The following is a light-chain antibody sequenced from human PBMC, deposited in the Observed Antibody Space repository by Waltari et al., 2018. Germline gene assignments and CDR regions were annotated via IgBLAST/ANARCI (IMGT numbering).Light chain of an antibody. J-gene: IGKJ5*01. CDR2: LGS. CDR3: MQALQTPIT. CDR1: QSLLHSNGYNY. Sequence: DIVMTQSPLSLPVTPGEPASISCRSSQSLLHSNGYNYLDWYLQKPGQSPQLLIYLGSNRASGVPDRCSGSGSGTDVTLKISRVEAEDVGVYYCMQALQTPITFGQGTRLEIK. V-gene: IGKV2-28*01.